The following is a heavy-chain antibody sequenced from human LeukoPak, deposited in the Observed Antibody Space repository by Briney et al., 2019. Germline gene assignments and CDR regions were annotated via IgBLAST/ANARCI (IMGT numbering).Heavy chain of an antibody. CDR2: IYYSGST. J-gene: IGHJ3*02. V-gene: IGHV4-59*01. Sequence: PSETLSLTCTVSGGSISSYYWSWIRQPPGKGLEGIGYIYYSGSTNYNPSLKSRVTISVDTSKNQFSLKLSSVTAADTAVYYCARTMGGQAAAFDIWGQGTMVTVSS. CDR1: GGSISSYY. D-gene: IGHD6-13*01. CDR3: ARTMGGQAAAFDI.